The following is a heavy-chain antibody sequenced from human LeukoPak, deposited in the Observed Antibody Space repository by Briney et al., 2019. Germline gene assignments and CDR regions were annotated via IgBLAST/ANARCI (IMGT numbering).Heavy chain of an antibody. CDR1: GFTFSNYW. CDR2: VNTDGSDT. V-gene: IGHV3-74*01. CDR3: ARDGGHYDILTGYLRGRWFDP. D-gene: IGHD3-9*01. Sequence: GGSLRLSCTASGFTFSNYWMHWVRLAPGKGLVWVSRVNTDGSDTTYADSVKGRFTISRDNAKNSLYLQMNSLRAEDTAVYYCARDGGHYDILTGYLRGRWFDPWGQGTLVTVPS. J-gene: IGHJ5*02.